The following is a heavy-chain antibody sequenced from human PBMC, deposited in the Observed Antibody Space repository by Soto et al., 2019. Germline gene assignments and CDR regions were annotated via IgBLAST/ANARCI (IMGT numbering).Heavy chain of an antibody. D-gene: IGHD2-15*01. CDR2: VSIGGST. J-gene: IGHJ4*02. Sequence: DVQMLESGGGLVQPEGPLRLSCAASGFTFSSYAMGWVRQGPGKGLEWVAVVSIGGSTHYADSVRGRFTISRDNSKNPLSLQMNSLTAEDTAVYFCAKRRGAGGHLDYWGQGALVTVSS. V-gene: IGHV3-23*01. CDR3: AKRRGAGGHLDY. CDR1: GFTFSSYA.